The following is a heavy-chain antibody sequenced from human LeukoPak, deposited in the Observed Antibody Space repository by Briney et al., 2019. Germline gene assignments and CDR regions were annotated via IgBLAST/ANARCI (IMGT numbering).Heavy chain of an antibody. CDR2: ISGSGGST. CDR3: AKTPYRDFWSGYHFDY. D-gene: IGHD3-3*01. V-gene: IGHV3-23*01. Sequence: GGSLRLSCAASGFTFSSYAMSWVRQVPGKGLEWVSVISGSGGSTYYADSVKGRFAISRDNSRNTLYLQMNGLRAEDTAVYYCAKTPYRDFWSGYHFDYWGQGTLVTVSS. CDR1: GFTFSSYA. J-gene: IGHJ4*02.